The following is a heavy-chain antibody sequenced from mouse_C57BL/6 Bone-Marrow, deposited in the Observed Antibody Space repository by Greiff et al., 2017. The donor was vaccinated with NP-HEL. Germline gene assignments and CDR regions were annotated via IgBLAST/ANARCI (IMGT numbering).Heavy chain of an antibody. V-gene: IGHV1-74*01. J-gene: IGHJ2*01. CDR3: ANLLPYIDY. D-gene: IGHD1-1*01. CDR1: GYTFTSYW. Sequence: QVQLQQPGAELVKPGASVKVSCKASGYTFTSYWMHWVKQRPGQGLEWIGRIHPSDSATNYNQKFKGRATLTVDKSSSTAFMQLSSLTSEDSAVYYCANLLPYIDYWGQGTTLTVSS. CDR2: IHPSDSAT.